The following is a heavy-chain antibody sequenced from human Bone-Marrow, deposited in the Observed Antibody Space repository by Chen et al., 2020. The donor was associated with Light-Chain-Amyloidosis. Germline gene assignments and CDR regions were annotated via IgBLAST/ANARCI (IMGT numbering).Heavy chain of an antibody. V-gene: IGHV5-51*01. CDR1: GYTLPNYW. Sequence: VPLALSVPDETTSAESLKISCKGSGYTLPNYWIGWVRQMPGKGLEWMGVIYPDDSDARYSPSFEGQVTISADKSITTAYLQWRSLKASDTAMYYCARRRDGYNFDYWGQGTLVTVSS. D-gene: IGHD5-12*01. J-gene: IGHJ4*02. CDR2: IYPDDSDA. CDR3: ARRRDGYNFDY.